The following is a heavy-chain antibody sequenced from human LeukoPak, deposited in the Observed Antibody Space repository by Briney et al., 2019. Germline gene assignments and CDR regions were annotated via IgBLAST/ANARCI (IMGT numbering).Heavy chain of an antibody. CDR2: IIPILGIA. J-gene: IGHJ6*02. V-gene: IGHV1-69*04. Sequence: SVKVSCKASGGTFSSYTISWVRQAPGQGLEWMGRIIPILGIANYAQKFQGRVTITADKSTSTAYMELSSLRSEDTAVYYCARESLYDFWSGWALNGMDVWGQGTTVTVSS. CDR3: ARESLYDFWSGWALNGMDV. D-gene: IGHD3-3*01. CDR1: GGTFSSYT.